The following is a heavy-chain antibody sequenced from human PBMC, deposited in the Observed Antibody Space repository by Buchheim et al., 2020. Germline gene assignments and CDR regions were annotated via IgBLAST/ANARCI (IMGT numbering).Heavy chain of an antibody. D-gene: IGHD6-19*01. J-gene: IGHJ5*02. CDR1: GFTFSSYA. CDR2: ICGSGGST. Sequence: EVQLLESGGGLVQPGGSLRLSCAASGFTFSSYAMSCVRQAPGQGLEWFSAICGSGGSTYYADSVKGRFTISSDNSKNTLYLQMNSLRAEDTAVYYCASHGHSSGWYNWFDPWGQGTL. CDR3: ASHGHSSGWYNWFDP. V-gene: IGHV3-23*01.